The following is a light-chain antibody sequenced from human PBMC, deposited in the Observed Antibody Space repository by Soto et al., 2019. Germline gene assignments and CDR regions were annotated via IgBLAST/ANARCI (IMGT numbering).Light chain of an antibody. CDR1: QSVSTS. J-gene: IGKJ1*01. V-gene: IGKV3-11*01. CDR3: QVRDVWPT. CDR2: DAS. Sequence: IVLTQSPATLSLSPGERAALSCRASQSVSTSLAWYQHKPGQAPRLIIYDASKRAPGIPARFSGSGSGTDFTLTISGPEPEDFAVYYCQVRDVWPTFGQGTKVDIK.